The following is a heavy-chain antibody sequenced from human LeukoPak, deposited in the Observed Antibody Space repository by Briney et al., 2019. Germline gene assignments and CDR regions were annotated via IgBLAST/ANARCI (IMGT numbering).Heavy chain of an antibody. J-gene: IGHJ4*02. D-gene: IGHD3-10*01. CDR3: ARKSASGNYPLDY. CDR1: GFTFSSYE. Sequence: GGSLRLSCAASGFTFSSYEMNWVRQAPGKGLEWVSYISSSGSTIYYAGSVKGRFTISRDNAKNTVFLQMSSLRAEDTALYYCARKSASGNYPLDYWGQGALVTVSS. V-gene: IGHV3-48*03. CDR2: ISSSGSTI.